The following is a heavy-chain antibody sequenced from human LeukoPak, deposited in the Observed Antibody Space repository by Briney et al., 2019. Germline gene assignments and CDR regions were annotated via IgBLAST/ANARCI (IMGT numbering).Heavy chain of an antibody. D-gene: IGHD3-10*01. J-gene: IGHJ5*02. V-gene: IGHV3-30*02. CDR2: IRYDGSNK. CDR3: AKEGGEGSGSYMYNWFDP. CDR1: GFTFSSYG. Sequence: GGSLRLSCAASGFTFSSYGMHWVRQAPGKGLEWVAFIRYDGSNKYYADSVKGRFTISRDNSKNTLYLQMNSLRAEDTAIYYCAKEGGEGSGSYMYNWFDPWGQGTLVTVSS.